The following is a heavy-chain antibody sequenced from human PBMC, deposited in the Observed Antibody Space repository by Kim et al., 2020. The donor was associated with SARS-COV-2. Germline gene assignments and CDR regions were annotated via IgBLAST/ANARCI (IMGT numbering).Heavy chain of an antibody. D-gene: IGHD3-22*01. CDR2: IYRTGST. V-gene: IGHV4-59*01. Sequence: GRGWISYIYRTGSTNYHQSLKSRLTISVDTSKNQFSLKRSSVTAADTAVYYCAKTGYYDSSGYTYYFDYWGQGTLVTVSS. CDR3: AKTGYYDSSGYTYYFDY. J-gene: IGHJ4*02.